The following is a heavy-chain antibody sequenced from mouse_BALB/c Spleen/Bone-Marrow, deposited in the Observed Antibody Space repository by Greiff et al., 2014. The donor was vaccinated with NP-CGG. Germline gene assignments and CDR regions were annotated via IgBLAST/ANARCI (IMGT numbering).Heavy chain of an antibody. V-gene: IGHV5-9-3*01. J-gene: IGHJ4*01. CDR2: ISSGGSYT. CDR3: AKHYSYAFDS. CDR1: GFTFSTYA. Sequence: EVQGVESGGTLVEPGGSLKLSCAASGFTFSTYAMSWVRQTPEKRLEWVGTISSGGSYTYYPDRVKGRFTISTDNAKNTLYLQMILLMSNDTSMYYCAKHYSYAFDSWGQGISLTVSS.